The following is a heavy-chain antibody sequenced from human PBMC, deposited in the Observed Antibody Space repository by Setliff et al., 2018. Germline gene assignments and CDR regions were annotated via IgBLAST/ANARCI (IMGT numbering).Heavy chain of an antibody. J-gene: IGHJ5*02. CDR3: ARCLGFGSGWFDP. CDR1: GFTFSSYR. Sequence: GGSLRLSCAASGFTFSSYRMHWVRQAPGKGLAWVAVIWDDGGNKYHADSVKGRFTISRDNSKNTLYLQMNSLRPEDTAVYYCARCLGFGSGWFDPWGQGTLVTVSS. D-gene: IGHD2-15*01. CDR2: IWDDGGNK. V-gene: IGHV3-33*08.